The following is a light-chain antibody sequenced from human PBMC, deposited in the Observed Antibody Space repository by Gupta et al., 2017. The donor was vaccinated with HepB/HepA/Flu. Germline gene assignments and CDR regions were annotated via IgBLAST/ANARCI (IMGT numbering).Light chain of an antibody. CDR1: QSISTY. J-gene: IGKJ4*01. Sequence: EVVLTQSPVTLSLSPGERATLSCRASQSISTYLAWYQQKPGQAPRLLIYEASDRATDIPARFTGSGSGTDFTLTISSLEPEDFAVYYCQHRLNWPLTFGGGTRVEIK. V-gene: IGKV3-11*01. CDR2: EAS. CDR3: QHRLNWPLT.